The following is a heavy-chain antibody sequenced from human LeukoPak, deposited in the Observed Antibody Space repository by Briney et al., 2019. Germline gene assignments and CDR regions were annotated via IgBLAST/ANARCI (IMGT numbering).Heavy chain of an antibody. CDR3: ARAGDSSGYYYFDY. V-gene: IGHV1-18*01. CDR2: ISAYNGNT. CDR1: GYTFTSYG. D-gene: IGHD3-22*01. Sequence: GASVKVSCKASGYTFTSYGISWVRQAPGQGLEWMGWISAYNGNTNYAQKLQGRVAMTTDTSTSTAYMELRSLRSDDTAVYYCARAGDSSGYYYFDYWGQGTLVTVSS. J-gene: IGHJ4*02.